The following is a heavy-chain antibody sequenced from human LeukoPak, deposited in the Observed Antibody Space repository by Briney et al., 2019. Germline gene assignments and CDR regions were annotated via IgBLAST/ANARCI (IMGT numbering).Heavy chain of an antibody. J-gene: IGHJ4*02. CDR1: GFTVSSNY. V-gene: IGHV3-66*01. D-gene: IGHD3-3*01. CDR2: IYSGGST. CDR3: AREGYAYDFWSGYMV. Sequence: GGSLRLSCAASGFTVSSNYMSWVRQAPGKGLEWVSVIYSGGSTYYRDSVKGRFTISRDNSRNTLYLQMNSLRAEDTAVYYCAREGYAYDFWSGYMVWGQGALVTVSS.